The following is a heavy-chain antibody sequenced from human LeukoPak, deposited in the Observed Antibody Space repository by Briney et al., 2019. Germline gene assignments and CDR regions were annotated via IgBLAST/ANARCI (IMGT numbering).Heavy chain of an antibody. J-gene: IGHJ4*02. D-gene: IGHD1-1*01. Sequence: ASVKVSCKASGYTFTGYFIHWVRQAPGQGLEWLGWVNPNNGGTNYAQKFQGRVTMTRDTSISTAYMELRGLRPDDTAIYYCARATTTAFDYWGQGTLVTVSS. CDR2: VNPNNGGT. V-gene: IGHV1-2*02. CDR1: GYTFTGYF. CDR3: ARATTTAFDY.